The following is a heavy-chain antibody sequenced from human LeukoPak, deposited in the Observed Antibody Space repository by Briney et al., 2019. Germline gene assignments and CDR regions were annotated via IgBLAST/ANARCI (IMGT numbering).Heavy chain of an antibody. CDR2: IKQDGREK. J-gene: IGHJ1*01. CDR1: GFTFSSCW. D-gene: IGHD1-20*01. Sequence: RSGGSLRLSCAASGFTFSSCWMSWVRQAPGKGLEWVANIKQDGREKYYVDSVKGRFTISRDNAKNSLYLQMNSLTAEDTAVFYCAISNNWRGYFQHWGQGTLVTVSS. CDR3: AISNNWRGYFQH. V-gene: IGHV3-7*02.